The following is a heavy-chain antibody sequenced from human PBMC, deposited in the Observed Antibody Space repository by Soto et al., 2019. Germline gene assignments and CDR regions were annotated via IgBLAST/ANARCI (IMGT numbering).Heavy chain of an antibody. CDR3: AGRCDSTSCLAHFDY. D-gene: IGHD2-2*01. J-gene: IGHJ4*02. CDR1: GGTFNNYV. V-gene: IGHV1-69*06. Sequence: QVQLVQSGAEVKKPGSSVKVSCKASGGTFNNYVINWVRQAPGQGLEWMGGIIPIFGTANYEQKFQGRVTITADKSTSTAYMELNSLRSEDTAVYYCAGRCDSTSCLAHFDYWGQGTLVTVSS. CDR2: IIPIFGTA.